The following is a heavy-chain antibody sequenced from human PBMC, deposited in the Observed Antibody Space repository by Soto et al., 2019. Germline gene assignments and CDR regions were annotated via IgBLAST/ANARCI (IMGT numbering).Heavy chain of an antibody. J-gene: IGHJ4*02. V-gene: IGHV2-5*02. Sequence: QITLNESGPTQVKPRQTLTLTCTFSGFSLTTSGVGVGWIRQSPGKAPEWLALIYWDDDKRYSPSLKSRLTITKSTTMIMVLLKIPDLDPADTATYYCAHRVLRTVFGLVTTNAIYFDFWGQGTPVAVSS. D-gene: IGHD3-3*01. CDR3: AHRVLRTVFGLVTTNAIYFDF. CDR2: IYWDDDK. CDR1: GFSLTTSGVG.